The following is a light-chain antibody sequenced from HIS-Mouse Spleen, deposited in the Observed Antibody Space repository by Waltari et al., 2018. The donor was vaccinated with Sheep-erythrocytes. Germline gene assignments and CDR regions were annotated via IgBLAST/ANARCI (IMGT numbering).Light chain of an antibody. CDR2: YDD. CDR1: SSNIGNNA. J-gene: IGLJ3*02. Sequence: QSVLTQPPSVSEAPRQRVTISCSGSSSNIGNNAVNWYQQLPGKAPKLLIYYDDLRPSGGSDGCCGSKSGTSACLAISGLQSEDEADYYCAAWDDSLNGWVFGGGTKLTVL. CDR3: AAWDDSLNGWV. V-gene: IGLV1-36*01.